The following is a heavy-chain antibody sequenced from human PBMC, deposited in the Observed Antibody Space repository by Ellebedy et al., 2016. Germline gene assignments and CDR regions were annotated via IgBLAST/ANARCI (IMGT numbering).Heavy chain of an antibody. D-gene: IGHD1-26*01. CDR2: IIPLFDRL. CDR3: ALETLATDVLDI. CDR1: GGIFSSFV. Sequence: SVKVSCXAFGGIFSSFVFTWVRQAPGQGPEWMGKIIPLFDRLNYAQKFQGRVTITADESTRTAYMELRSLKSDDTAVYYCALETLATDVLDIWGQGTMVTVSS. V-gene: IGHV1-69*13. J-gene: IGHJ3*02.